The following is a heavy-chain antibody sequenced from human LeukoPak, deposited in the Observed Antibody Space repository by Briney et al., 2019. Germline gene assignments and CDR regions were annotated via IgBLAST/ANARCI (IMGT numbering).Heavy chain of an antibody. CDR2: ISSSSSYI. D-gene: IGHD2-2*02. CDR3: ARGPGGYCSSTSCYTVY. CDR1: GFTFSSYS. J-gene: IGHJ4*02. V-gene: IGHV3-21*01. Sequence: PGGSLRLSCAASGFTFSSYSMNWVRQAPGKGLEWVSSISSSSSYIYYADSVKGRFTTSRDNAKNSLYLQMNSLRAEDTAVYYCARGPGGYCSSTSCYTVYWGQGTLVTVSS.